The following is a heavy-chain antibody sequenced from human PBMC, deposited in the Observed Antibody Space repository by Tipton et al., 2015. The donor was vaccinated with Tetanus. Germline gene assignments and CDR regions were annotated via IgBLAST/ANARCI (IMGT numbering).Heavy chain of an antibody. V-gene: IGHV4-31*03. CDR1: GASINAGGYL. Sequence: TLSLTCTVSGASINAGGYLWTWVRQYPGKGLEWIGNIYYTGGSYYFPSFKNRVTLSVDTSKDQFSLRLTSVTAADTAVYYCAGRKGFYRPFDYWGQGHLVTVSS. CDR2: IYYTGGS. D-gene: IGHD1-14*01. J-gene: IGHJ4*02. CDR3: AGRKGFYRPFDY.